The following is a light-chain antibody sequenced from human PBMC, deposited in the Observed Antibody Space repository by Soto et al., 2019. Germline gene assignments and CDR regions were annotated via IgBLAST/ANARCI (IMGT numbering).Light chain of an antibody. V-gene: IGLV2-14*01. CDR1: SRDVGGYDY. Sequence: QSALTQPASVSGSPGQSITIYCTGTSRDVGGYDYVSWYQHYSGKAPKLMIHEVSNRPSGVSNRFSGSKSGNTASLTISGVQAEDEADYYCSSYRSDSTLVFGGGTKLTVL. CDR2: EVS. CDR3: SSYRSDSTLV. J-gene: IGLJ2*01.